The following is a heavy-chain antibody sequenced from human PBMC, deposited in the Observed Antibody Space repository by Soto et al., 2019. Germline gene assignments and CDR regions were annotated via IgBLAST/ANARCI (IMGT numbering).Heavy chain of an antibody. Sequence: SETLSLTCTVSGGSISSYYWSWIRQPPGKGLEWIGYIYYSGSANYNPSLKSRVTISVDTSKNQFSLKLSSVTAADTAVYYCARGSVAARSRWWFDPWGQGTLVTVSS. V-gene: IGHV4-59*01. D-gene: IGHD6-6*01. CDR3: ARGSVAARSRWWFDP. CDR1: GGSISSYY. CDR2: IYYSGSA. J-gene: IGHJ5*02.